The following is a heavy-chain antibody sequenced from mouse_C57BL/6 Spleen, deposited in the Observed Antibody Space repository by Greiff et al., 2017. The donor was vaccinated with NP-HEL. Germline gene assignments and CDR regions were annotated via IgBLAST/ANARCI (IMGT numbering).Heavy chain of an antibody. CDR2: IYPGSGNT. V-gene: IGHV1-85*01. J-gene: IGHJ2*01. CDR1: GYSFTSYY. D-gene: IGHD1-1*01. Sequence: VQLQQSGPELVKPGASVKISCKASGYSFTSYYIHWVKQRPGQGLEWIGWIYPGSGNTKYNEKFKGKATLTVDTSSSTAYMELHSLTSEDSAVYFCARWTTVVALDYWGQGTTLTVSS. CDR3: ARWTTVVALDY.